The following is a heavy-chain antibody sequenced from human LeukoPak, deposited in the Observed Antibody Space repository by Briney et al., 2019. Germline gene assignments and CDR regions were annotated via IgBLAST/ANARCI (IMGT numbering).Heavy chain of an antibody. V-gene: IGHV4-61*02. CDR2: IYTSGST. J-gene: IGHJ4*02. CDR3: ARATYYFDY. CDR1: GGSISSGSYY. D-gene: IGHD1-1*01. Sequence: SETLSLTCTVSGGSISSGSYYWSWIRQPAGKGLEWVGRIYTSGSTNYNPSLKSRVTISVDTSKNQFSLKLSSVTAADTAVYYCARATYYFDYWGQGTLVTVSS.